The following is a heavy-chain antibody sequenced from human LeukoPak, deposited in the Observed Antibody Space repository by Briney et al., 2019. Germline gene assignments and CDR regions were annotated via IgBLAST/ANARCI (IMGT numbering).Heavy chain of an antibody. J-gene: IGHJ3*02. CDR3: ARYEALKGAFDI. CDR2: ISAYNGNT. V-gene: IGHV1-18*01. Sequence: ASVEVSCKASGYTFTSYGISWVRQAPGQGLEWMGWISAYNGNTNYAQKLQGRVTMTTDTSTSTAYMELRSLRSDDTAVYYCARYEALKGAFDIWGQGTMVTVSS. D-gene: IGHD3-16*01. CDR1: GYTFTSYG.